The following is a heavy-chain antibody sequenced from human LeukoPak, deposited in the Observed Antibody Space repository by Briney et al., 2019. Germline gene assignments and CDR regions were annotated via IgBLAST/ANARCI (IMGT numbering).Heavy chain of an antibody. D-gene: IGHD2-8*01. CDR3: ARFYNGNQDFDY. V-gene: IGHV1-18*01. Sequence: ASVKVSCKASGYTFSTYGITWVRQAPGQGLEWMGWISANTGNTNYAQRLQGRVTMTTDTPTSTAYMELRSLRPDDTAVYYCARFYNGNQDFDYWGQGTLVTVSS. CDR1: GYTFSTYG. CDR2: ISANTGNT. J-gene: IGHJ4*02.